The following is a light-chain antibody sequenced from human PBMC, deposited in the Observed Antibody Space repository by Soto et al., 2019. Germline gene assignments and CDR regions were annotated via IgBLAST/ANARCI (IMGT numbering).Light chain of an antibody. CDR2: DTN. CDR1: TGAVTSGHY. Sequence: QAVVTQEPSLTVSPGGTVTLTCGSSTGAVTSGHYPYWFQLKPGQAPRTFIYDTNNKHSWTPARFSGSLLGGKAALTLSGAQPEDEAAYYCLLSYSGPTVFGTGTKVTVL. V-gene: IGLV7-46*01. CDR3: LLSYSGPTV. J-gene: IGLJ1*01.